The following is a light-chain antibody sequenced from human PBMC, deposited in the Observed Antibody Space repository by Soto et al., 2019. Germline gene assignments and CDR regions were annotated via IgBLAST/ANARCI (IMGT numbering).Light chain of an antibody. V-gene: IGLV2-14*01. CDR3: ASYTTTNTVL. CDR1: SSDVGFYNY. CDR2: DVN. Sequence: QSVLTQPPSASGSPGQSITISCTGTSSDVGFYNYVSWYQHQPGKAPKLMIYDVNNRPSGVSNRFSGSKSDNMASLTISGLQAEDEADYYCASYTTTNTVLFGGGTKVTVL. J-gene: IGLJ3*02.